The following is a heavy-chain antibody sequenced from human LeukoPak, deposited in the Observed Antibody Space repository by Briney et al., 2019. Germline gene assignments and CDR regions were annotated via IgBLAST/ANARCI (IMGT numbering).Heavy chain of an antibody. V-gene: IGHV3-30-3*01. CDR1: GFTFSSDA. CDR3: ARGDRGTAAGNNWFNP. Sequence: PGGSLRLSCVASGFTFSSDAVHWVRRTPGKGLGWVAVISYDGNEKYQVDSVKGRFTISRNNTKNTLYLQMNSLRVEDTAVYYCARGDRGTAAGNNWFNPWGQGTLVTVSS. D-gene: IGHD6-13*01. J-gene: IGHJ5*02. CDR2: ISYDGNEK.